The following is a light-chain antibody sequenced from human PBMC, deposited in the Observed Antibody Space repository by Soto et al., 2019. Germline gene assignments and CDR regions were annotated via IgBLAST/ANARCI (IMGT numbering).Light chain of an antibody. V-gene: IGLV2-14*01. CDR1: SSDVGGFNY. J-gene: IGLJ2*01. Sequence: QSALTQPASVSGSPGQSITISCTGTSSDVGGFNYVSWYQQHPGKAPKLMIYAVSNRPSGVSNRFSGSKSGNTASLTISGLQAEDEAQYYCSSYTTISTLVFGGGTKVTVL. CDR2: AVS. CDR3: SSYTTISTLV.